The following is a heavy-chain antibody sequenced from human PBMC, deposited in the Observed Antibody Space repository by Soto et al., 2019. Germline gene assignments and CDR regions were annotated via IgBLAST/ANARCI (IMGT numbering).Heavy chain of an antibody. Sequence: ASVKVSCKASGYIFTAYSMHWVRQAPGQGLEWMGVVNPSGGSTNYAQKFQGRITMTRDTSTSIVYMDLSSLTSEDTAVYYCAREENCSDGICYSEYFQRWGQGTLVTVSS. D-gene: IGHD2-15*01. CDR1: GYIFTAYS. CDR2: VNPSGGST. J-gene: IGHJ1*01. CDR3: AREENCSDGICYSEYFQR. V-gene: IGHV1-46*01.